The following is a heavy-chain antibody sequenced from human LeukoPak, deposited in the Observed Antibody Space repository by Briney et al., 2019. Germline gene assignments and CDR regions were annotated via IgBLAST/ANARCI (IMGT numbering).Heavy chain of an antibody. Sequence: GESLKISCKGSGYSFTSYWIGWVRQMPGKGLEWMGIIYPGDSDTRYSPSFQGQVTISADKSISTAYLQWSSLKASDTAMYYCARQYNYDSSGYYASARYFDYWGQGTLVTVSS. V-gene: IGHV5-51*01. CDR2: IYPGDSDT. J-gene: IGHJ4*02. CDR1: GYSFTSYW. CDR3: ARQYNYDSSGYYASARYFDY. D-gene: IGHD3-22*01.